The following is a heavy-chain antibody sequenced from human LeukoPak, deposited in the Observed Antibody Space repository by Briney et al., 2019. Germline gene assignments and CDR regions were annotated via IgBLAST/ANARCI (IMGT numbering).Heavy chain of an antibody. V-gene: IGHV3-21*01. CDR3: ARMLGYCGSTSCPKVAFDI. J-gene: IGHJ3*02. CDR1: GFTFSSYS. D-gene: IGHD2-2*01. CDR2: ISSSSSYI. Sequence: GGSLRLSCAASGFTFSSYSMNWVRQAPGKGLEWVSSISSSSSYIYYADSVKGRFTISRDNAKNSLYLQMNSLRAEDTAVYYCARMLGYCGSTSCPKVAFDIWGQGTMVTVSS.